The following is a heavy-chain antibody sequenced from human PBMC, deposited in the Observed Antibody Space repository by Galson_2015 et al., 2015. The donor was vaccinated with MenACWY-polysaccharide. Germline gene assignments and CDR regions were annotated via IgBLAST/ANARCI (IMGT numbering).Heavy chain of an antibody. J-gene: IGHJ4*02. V-gene: IGHV3-9*01. CDR1: GFTFDDYA. D-gene: IGHD3-10*01. CDR3: AKAAVRGEPDY. CDR2: ISWDSGNI. Sequence: SLRLSCAASGFTFDDYAMHWVRQAPGKSLEWVSGISWDSGNIGYADSVKGRFTISRDNAKNSLYLQMNSLRPEDTALYYCAKAAVRGEPDYWGQGTLVTVSS.